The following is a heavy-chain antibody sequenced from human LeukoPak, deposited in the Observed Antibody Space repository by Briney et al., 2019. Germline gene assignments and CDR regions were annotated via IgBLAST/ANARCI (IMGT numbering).Heavy chain of an antibody. J-gene: IGHJ5*02. D-gene: IGHD6-13*01. V-gene: IGHV4-34*01. Sequence: SETLSLTCAVYGGSFSGYYWSWIRQPPGKGLEWIGEINHSGSTNYNPSLKSRVTISVDTSKNQFSLKLSSVTAADTAVYYCARGRKQPVLHPRWFDPWGQGTLVTVSS. CDR1: GGSFSGYY. CDR2: INHSGST. CDR3: ARGRKQPVLHPRWFDP.